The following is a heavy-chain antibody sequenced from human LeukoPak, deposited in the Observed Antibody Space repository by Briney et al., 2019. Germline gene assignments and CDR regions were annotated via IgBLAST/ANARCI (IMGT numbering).Heavy chain of an antibody. CDR2: INHSGST. CDR3: ARAVTPYQIGF. CDR1: GGSFSGYY. J-gene: IGHJ4*02. Sequence: PSETLSLTCAVYGGSFSGYYWSWIRQPPGKGLEWIGEINHSGSTNYNPSLKSRVTISVDTSKKQFSLKLSSVTAADTAVYYCARAVTPYQIGFWGQGTLVTVSS. V-gene: IGHV4-34*01. D-gene: IGHD2-2*01.